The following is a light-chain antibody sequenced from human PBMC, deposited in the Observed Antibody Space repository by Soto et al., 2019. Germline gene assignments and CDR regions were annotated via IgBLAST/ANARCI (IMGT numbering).Light chain of an antibody. J-gene: IGKJ1*01. V-gene: IGKV3-15*01. CDR3: QQYIDWPQT. Sequence: EIVLTQSPGTLSLSPGERATLSCRASQSVSNNYLAWYQQKPGQAPRLLIYGASTRATGVPARFSGNGSGTQFTLTLSSLQSEDFAVYYCQQYIDWPQTFGQGTKVDIK. CDR2: GAS. CDR1: QSVSNN.